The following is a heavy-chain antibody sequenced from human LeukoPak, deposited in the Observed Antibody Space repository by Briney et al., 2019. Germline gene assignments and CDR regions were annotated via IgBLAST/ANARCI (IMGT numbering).Heavy chain of an antibody. CDR1: GFTFSSYS. CDR3: ARSAIYTNYFDY. V-gene: IGHV3-21*01. D-gene: IGHD5-18*01. CDR2: ISSSSSYI. J-gene: IGHJ4*02. Sequence: GGSLRLSCAASGFTFSSYSMNWVRQAPGKGLEWVSSISSSSSYIYYADSVKGRFTISRDNAKNSLYLQMNILRAEDTAVYYCARSAIYTNYFDYWGQGTLVTVSS.